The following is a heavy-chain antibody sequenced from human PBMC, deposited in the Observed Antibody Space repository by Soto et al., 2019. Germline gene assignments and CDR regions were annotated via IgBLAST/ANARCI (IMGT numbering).Heavy chain of an antibody. V-gene: IGHV4-59*08. CDR2: IYYNGGST. J-gene: IGHJ4*02. CDR1: GGSISSYY. CDR3: ARRYGDYFDY. Sequence: QVQLQESGPGLVKPSETLSLTCTVSGGSISSYYWSWIRQPPGKGLEWIGYIYYNGGSTNYNPSLKSRVTISVDTSKNQFSRKLSSVTAADTAVYYCARRYGDYFDYWGQGTLVTVSS. D-gene: IGHD4-17*01.